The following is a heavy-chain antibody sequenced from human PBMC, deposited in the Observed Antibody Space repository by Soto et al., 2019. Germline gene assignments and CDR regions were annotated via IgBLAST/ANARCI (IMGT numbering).Heavy chain of an antibody. J-gene: IGHJ6*02. CDR3: ARSQRNGAMDV. CDR1: TFTINTFS. V-gene: IGHV3-21*01. Sequence: PGGPLRLSCVASTFTINTFSLNWVSQAPGKGLEWVSSITSGSSFIDYADSVKGRFTISRDDAKNSLFLQMSSLRADDTAVYYCARSQRNGAMDVWGQGTTVTVSS. CDR2: ITSGSSFI. D-gene: IGHD2-8*01.